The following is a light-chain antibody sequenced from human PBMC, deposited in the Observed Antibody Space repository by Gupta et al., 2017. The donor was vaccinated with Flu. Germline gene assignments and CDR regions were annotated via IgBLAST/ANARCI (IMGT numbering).Light chain of an antibody. Sequence: DIQMTXSPXSLSASVGDRVTITCRASQSISSYLNWYQQKPGKAPKLLIYAASSLQSGVPSRFSGSGSGTDFTLTISSLQPEDFATYYCQQSYSTLTFGGGTKVEIK. CDR1: QSISSY. J-gene: IGKJ4*01. CDR2: AAS. CDR3: QQSYSTLT. V-gene: IGKV1-39*01.